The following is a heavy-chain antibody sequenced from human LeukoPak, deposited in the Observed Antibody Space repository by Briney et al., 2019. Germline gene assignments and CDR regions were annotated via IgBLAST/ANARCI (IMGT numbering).Heavy chain of an antibody. CDR3: ARDDVAWNDVHWFDP. CDR1: GSTFSYYT. V-gene: IGHV3-21*01. J-gene: IGHJ5*02. Sequence: GGSLRLSCAASGSTFSYYTMSWVRQAPGKGLEWVSSISSTGGSIYYADSVKGRFTISRDNAKNSLYLQMSSLRVEDTAVYYCARDDVAWNDVHWFDPWGQGTLVTVSS. CDR2: ISSTGGSI. D-gene: IGHD1-1*01.